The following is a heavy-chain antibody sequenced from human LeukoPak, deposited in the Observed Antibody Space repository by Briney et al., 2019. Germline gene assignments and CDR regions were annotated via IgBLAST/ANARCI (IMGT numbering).Heavy chain of an antibody. CDR2: ISYDGRNK. CDR3: ARDIELSC. D-gene: IGHD1-26*01. V-gene: IGHV3-30*03. J-gene: IGHJ4*02. CDR1: EFTFNNHD. Sequence: PGRSLRLSCAASEFTFNNHDMHWVRQAPGKGLEWVAAISYDGRNKYYADSVKGRFTISRDNSKNTLNLQMNSLRAEDTAVYYCARDIELSCWGQGTLVTVSS.